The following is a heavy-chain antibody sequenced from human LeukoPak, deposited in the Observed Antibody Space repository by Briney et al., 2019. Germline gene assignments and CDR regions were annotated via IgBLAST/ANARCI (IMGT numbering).Heavy chain of an antibody. Sequence: ASVKVSCKASGYTFTGYYMHWVRQAPGQGLEWMEWINPNSGGTNYAQKFQGRVTMTRDTSISTAYMELSRLRSDDTAVYYCARVDYYGSGSYYGWFDPWGQGTLVTVSS. D-gene: IGHD3-10*01. J-gene: IGHJ5*02. CDR3: ARVDYYGSGSYYGWFDP. CDR2: INPNSGGT. V-gene: IGHV1-2*02. CDR1: GYTFTGYY.